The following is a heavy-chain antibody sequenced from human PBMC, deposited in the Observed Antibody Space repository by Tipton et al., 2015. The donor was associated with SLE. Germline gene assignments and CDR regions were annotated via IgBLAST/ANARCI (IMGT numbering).Heavy chain of an antibody. J-gene: IGHJ5*02. V-gene: IGHV4-39*07. CDR3: ARHDFWSGYYTSWFDP. D-gene: IGHD3-3*01. CDR2: IYYSGST. CDR1: GGSISSHY. Sequence: TLSLTCTVSGGSISSHYWSWIRQPPGKGLEWIGSIYYSGSTYYNPSLKSRVTISVDTSKNQFSLKLSSVTAADTAVYYCARHDFWSGYYTSWFDPWGQGTLVTVSS.